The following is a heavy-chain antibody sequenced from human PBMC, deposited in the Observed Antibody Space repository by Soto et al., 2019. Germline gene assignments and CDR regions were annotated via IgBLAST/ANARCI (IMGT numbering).Heavy chain of an antibody. CDR1: GSTFSSYA. V-gene: IGHV1-69*13. Sequence: SVKVSCKASGSTFSSYAISWVRQAPGQGLEWMGGIIPIFGTANYAQKFQGRVTITADESTSTAYMELSSLRSEDTAVYYCGKYSSGWYYYYGMDVWGQGTTVTVSS. D-gene: IGHD6-19*01. CDR2: IIPIFGTA. J-gene: IGHJ6*02. CDR3: GKYSSGWYYYYGMDV.